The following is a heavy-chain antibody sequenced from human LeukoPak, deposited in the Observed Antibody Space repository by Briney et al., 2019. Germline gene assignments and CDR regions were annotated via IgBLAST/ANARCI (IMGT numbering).Heavy chain of an antibody. CDR1: GFTFSSYG. Sequence: GGSLRLSCAASGFTFSSYGMHWVRQAPGKGLEWVAVISYDGSNKYYADSVKGRFTISRDNSKNTLYLQMNSLRAEDTAVYYCASYPIMITFGVEDYWGQGTLITVSS. D-gene: IGHD3-16*01. V-gene: IGHV3-30*03. CDR2: ISYDGSNK. J-gene: IGHJ4*02. CDR3: ASYPIMITFGVEDY.